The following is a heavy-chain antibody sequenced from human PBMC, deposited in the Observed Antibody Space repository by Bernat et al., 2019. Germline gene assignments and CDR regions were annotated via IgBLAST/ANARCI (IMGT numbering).Heavy chain of an antibody. V-gene: IGHV3-21*01. CDR1: GFTFSSYS. Sequence: EVQLVESGGGLVKPGGSLRLSCAASGFTFSSYSMNWVRQAPGKGLEWVSSISSSSYIYYADSVKGRFTISRDNAKNSLYLQMNSLRAEDTAVYYCARIPGIAVGIRLLHPFDYWGQGTLVTVSS. J-gene: IGHJ4*02. CDR2: ISSSSYI. D-gene: IGHD6-19*01. CDR3: ARIPGIAVGIRLLHPFDY.